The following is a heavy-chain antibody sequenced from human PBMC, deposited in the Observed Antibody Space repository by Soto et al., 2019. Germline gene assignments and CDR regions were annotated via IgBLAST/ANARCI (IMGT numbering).Heavy chain of an antibody. CDR3: AKSGGYNYGYQETDY. J-gene: IGHJ4*02. CDR1: GFTFSSYA. Sequence: EVQLLESGGGLVHPGGSLRLSCAASGFTFSSYAMSWVRQAPGKGLEWVSAISGSGISTYYADSAKGRFTISRDNSKNTLYLQMNSLRAEDTALYYCAKSGGYNYGYQETDYWGQGTLVTVSS. CDR2: ISGSGIST. V-gene: IGHV3-23*01. D-gene: IGHD5-18*01.